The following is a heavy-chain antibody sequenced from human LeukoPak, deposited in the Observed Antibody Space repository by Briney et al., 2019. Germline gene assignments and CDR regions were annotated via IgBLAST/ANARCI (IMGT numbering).Heavy chain of an antibody. CDR2: INPNSGGT. V-gene: IGHV1-2*02. CDR3: ARDLSSVVVPAAILGGPTDY. CDR1: GYTFTGYY. J-gene: IGHJ4*02. Sequence: ASVKVSCKASGYTFTGYYMRWVRQAPGQGLEWMGWINPNSGGTNYARKFQGRVTMTRDTSISTAYMELSRLRSDDTAVYYCARDLSSVVVPAAILGGPTDYWGQGTLVTVSS. D-gene: IGHD2-2*01.